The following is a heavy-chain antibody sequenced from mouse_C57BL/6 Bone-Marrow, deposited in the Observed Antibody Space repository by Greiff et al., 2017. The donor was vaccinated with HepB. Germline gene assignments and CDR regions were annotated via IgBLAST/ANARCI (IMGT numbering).Heavy chain of an antibody. D-gene: IGHD4-1*01. V-gene: IGHV1-42*01. CDR3: ARWDEN. Sequence: EVKLQQSGPELVKPGASVKISCKASGYSFTGYYMNWVKQSPEKSLEWIGEINPSTGGTTYNQKFKAKATLTVDKSSSTAYMQLKSLTSEDSAVYYCARWDENWGQGTLVTVSA. J-gene: IGHJ3*01. CDR1: GYSFTGYY. CDR2: INPSTGGT.